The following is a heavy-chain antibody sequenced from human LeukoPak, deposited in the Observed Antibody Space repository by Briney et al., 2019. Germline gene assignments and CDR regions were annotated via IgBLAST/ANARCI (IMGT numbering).Heavy chain of an antibody. CDR2: TYYRSKWYN. J-gene: IGHJ4*02. Sequence: SQTLSLTCAISGDSVSSNSAAWNWIRQSPSRGLEWLGRTYYRSKWYNDYAVSVKSRITINPDTSKNQFSLQLNSVTPEDTAVYYCAREVGGPGYSGGWYWGYYFDYWGQGTLVTVSS. CDR1: GDSVSSNSAA. D-gene: IGHD6-19*01. V-gene: IGHV6-1*01. CDR3: AREVGGPGYSGGWYWGYYFDY.